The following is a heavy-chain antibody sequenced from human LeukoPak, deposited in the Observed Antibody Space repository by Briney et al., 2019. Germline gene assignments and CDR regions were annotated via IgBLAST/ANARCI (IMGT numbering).Heavy chain of an antibody. V-gene: IGHV3-73*01. J-gene: IGHJ4*02. CDR1: GFTFSGSA. CDR2: IRSKANSYAT. D-gene: IGHD1-26*01. CDR3: AKRRVGATRGGEVDY. Sequence: GGSLRLSCAASGFTFSGSAMHWVRQASGKGLEWVGRIRSKANSYATAYAASVKGRFTISRDDSKNTAYLQMNSLKTEDTAVYYCAKRRVGATRGGEVDYWGQGTLVTVSS.